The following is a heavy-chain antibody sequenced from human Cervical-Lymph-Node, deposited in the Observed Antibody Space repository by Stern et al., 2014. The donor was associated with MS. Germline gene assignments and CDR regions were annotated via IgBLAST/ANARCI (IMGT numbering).Heavy chain of an antibody. J-gene: IGHJ6*02. D-gene: IGHD2-15*01. CDR2: IDWDGDE. CDR3: LGGSCYSWDGMHV. CDR1: GFSLSTRGMC. V-gene: IGHV2-70*11. Sequence: ESGPALVEATQTLTLTCTFSGFSLSTRGMCVSWIRQPPGKALEWLARIDWDGDEYYSTSLKTRLTISKDTSENLVVLTMTNVDPVDTATYYCLGGSCYSWDGMHVWGQGTTVTVSS.